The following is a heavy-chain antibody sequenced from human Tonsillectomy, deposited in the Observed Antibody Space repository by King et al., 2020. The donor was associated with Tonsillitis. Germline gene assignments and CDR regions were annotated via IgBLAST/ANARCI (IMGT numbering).Heavy chain of an antibody. CDR3: ARLMRFHAFDI. V-gene: IGHV4-39*01. J-gene: IGHJ3*02. Sequence: LQLQESGPGLVKPSETLSLICTVSGGSIGRSSYYWGWIRQPPGRGLEWIGSIYYSGRTYYNPSLKSRVTISVDTSKNQFSPKLNSVTAADTAVYYCARLMRFHAFDIWGQGTMVTVSS. CDR2: IYYSGRT. D-gene: IGHD3-3*01. CDR1: GGSIGRSSYY.